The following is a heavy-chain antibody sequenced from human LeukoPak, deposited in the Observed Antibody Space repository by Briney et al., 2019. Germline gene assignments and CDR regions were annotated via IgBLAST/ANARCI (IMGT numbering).Heavy chain of an antibody. CDR1: GYSFTGYW. J-gene: IGHJ5*02. Sequence: NTGESLKISCKGSGYSFTGYWIGWVRQMPGKGLEWMGIIFPGDSNTRYSPSFQGQVTISADKSISTAYLQWSSLKASDTAMYYCAGTYYYNSGNLRWFDPWGQGTLVTVSS. V-gene: IGHV5-51*01. CDR3: AGTYYYNSGNLRWFDP. CDR2: IFPGDSNT. D-gene: IGHD3-10*01.